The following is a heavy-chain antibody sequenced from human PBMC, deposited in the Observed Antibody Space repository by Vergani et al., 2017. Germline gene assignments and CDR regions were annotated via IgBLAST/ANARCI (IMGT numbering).Heavy chain of an antibody. CDR1: GFSFNSYW. CDR2: IKSDGSIT. D-gene: IGHD3-9*01. J-gene: IGHJ5*01. V-gene: IGHV3-74*03. CDR3: ARARCIETCYMSNWLDS. Sequence: EVQLVESGGGFFQPGGSLSLSCSASGFSFNSYWMHWVRQVPGKGLLWVSRIKSDGSITAYADSVKGRFTISRDNAQNTLYLQMNSLRVEDTGVYYCARARCIETCYMSNWLDSWGQGTLVTVSS.